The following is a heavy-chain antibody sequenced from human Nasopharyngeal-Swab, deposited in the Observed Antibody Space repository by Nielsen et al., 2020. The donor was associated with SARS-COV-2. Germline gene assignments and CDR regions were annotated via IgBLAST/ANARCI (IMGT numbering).Heavy chain of an antibody. CDR1: GFTFSSNA. D-gene: IGHD4-11*01. J-gene: IGHJ4*02. V-gene: IGHV3-23*01. CDR3: AKSTVRSVY. Sequence: GGSLRLSCAAYGFTFSSNAMSWVRQDPGKGLEWVSAISGSGGSTYYADSVKGRFTISRDNSKNTLYLQMNSLRAEDTAVYYCAKSTVRSVYWGQGTLVTVSS. CDR2: ISGSGGST.